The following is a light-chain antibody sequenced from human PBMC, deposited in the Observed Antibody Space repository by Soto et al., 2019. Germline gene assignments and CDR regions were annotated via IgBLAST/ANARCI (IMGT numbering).Light chain of an antibody. V-gene: IGKV1-5*01. J-gene: IGKJ2*01. CDR2: DAS. CDR3: QLYKSYSVYA. CDR1: QNINKW. Sequence: DIQMTQSPSTLSASVGDRVTFTCRASQNINKWLAWYQQRPGRAPNILIYDASTLGKGVPSRFSGSRSGTEFTLTINSLQPDDSATYYRQLYKSYSVYAFGQGTKREIK.